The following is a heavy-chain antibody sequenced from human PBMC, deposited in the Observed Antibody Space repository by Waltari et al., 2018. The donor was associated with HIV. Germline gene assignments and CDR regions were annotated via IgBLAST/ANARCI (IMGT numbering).Heavy chain of an antibody. Sequence: QVQLVQSGAEVKKPGASVTVSCTASGYTFTDKYLHWVRQAPGQGLEWMAWMNPNNGATFYAQKFQGRVTVTRDTSISTAYMDLSSLRSDDTAVYYCARVSITGTTWDYWGQGTLVTVSS. V-gene: IGHV1-2*02. J-gene: IGHJ4*02. CDR1: GYTFTDKY. CDR3: ARVSITGTTWDY. D-gene: IGHD1-7*01. CDR2: MNPNNGAT.